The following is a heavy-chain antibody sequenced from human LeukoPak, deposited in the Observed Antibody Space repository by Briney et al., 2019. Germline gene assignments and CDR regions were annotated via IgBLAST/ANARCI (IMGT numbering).Heavy chain of an antibody. V-gene: IGHV3-48*01. CDR3: ARETTWYSSSWYLTPDAFDI. Sequence: GGSLRLSCAASEFTFSSYSMNWVRQAPGKGLEWVSYITNSGNSKSYADSVKGRFTISRDNTKSSLYLQMNGLRAEDTAVYYCARETTWYSSSWYLTPDAFDIWGQGTMVTVSS. D-gene: IGHD6-13*01. CDR1: EFTFSSYS. J-gene: IGHJ3*02. CDR2: ITNSGNSK.